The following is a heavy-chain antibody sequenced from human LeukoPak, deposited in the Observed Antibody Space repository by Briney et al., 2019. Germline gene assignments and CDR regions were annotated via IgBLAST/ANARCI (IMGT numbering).Heavy chain of an antibody. V-gene: IGHV4-34*01. CDR1: GWSFNDYY. Sequence: PSETLSLTCAVYGWSFNDYYWNWVHQPPGKGLEWIGEINARGDTNYNPSLKSRVTISVDSSKNQFSLTLTSMIAADTAIYYCARGQVPAARGYNWFDPWGQGTLVTVSS. CDR2: INARGDT. CDR3: ARGQVPAARGYNWFDP. D-gene: IGHD2-2*01. J-gene: IGHJ5*02.